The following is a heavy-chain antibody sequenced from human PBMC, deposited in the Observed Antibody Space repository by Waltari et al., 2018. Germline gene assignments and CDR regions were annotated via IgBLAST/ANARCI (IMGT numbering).Heavy chain of an antibody. D-gene: IGHD6-19*01. V-gene: IGHV1-18*01. CDR1: ANTFSSYG. CDR2: ISAHNGNT. J-gene: IGHJ1*01. CDR3: ATSVGGNMEFDN. Sequence: QAQLAPSGAEVKKPGAPVKVSCKASANTFSSYGITWVRQVPGQGPEWRGWISAHNGNTNHAQKFQDRVTLTTDTSTHTAYLEMRSLTADDTAVYYCATSVGGNMEFDNWGQGTLVTVSS.